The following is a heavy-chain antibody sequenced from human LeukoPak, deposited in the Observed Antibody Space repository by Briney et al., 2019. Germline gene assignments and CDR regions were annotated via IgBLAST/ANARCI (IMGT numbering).Heavy chain of an antibody. Sequence: SETLSLTCAVYGGSFSGYYWSWIRQPPGKGLEWIGEINHSGSTNYNPSLKSRVTISVDTSKNQFSLKLSSVTAADTAVYYCASGTSPYYYYYMDVWGKGTTVTVSS. CDR2: INHSGST. J-gene: IGHJ6*03. CDR3: ASGTSPYYYYYMDV. D-gene: IGHD2-2*01. V-gene: IGHV4-34*01. CDR1: GGSFSGYY.